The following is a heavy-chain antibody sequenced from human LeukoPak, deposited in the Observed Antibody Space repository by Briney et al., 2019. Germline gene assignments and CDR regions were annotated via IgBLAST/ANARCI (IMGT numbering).Heavy chain of an antibody. CDR2: IKSSGDGGTT. D-gene: IGHD2-15*01. Sequence: GGSHRLSCEASGFSFSDAWMSWVRQAPGKGLEWVGRIKSSGDGGTTDYTAPVKGRFTISRDDSRNTVFLQMNTLKTEDTAVYYCTTDGGYWGQGTLVTVSS. V-gene: IGHV3-15*01. CDR1: GFSFSDAW. J-gene: IGHJ4*02. CDR3: TTDGGY.